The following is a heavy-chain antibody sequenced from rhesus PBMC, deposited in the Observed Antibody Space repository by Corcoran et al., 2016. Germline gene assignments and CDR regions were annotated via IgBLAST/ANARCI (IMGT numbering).Heavy chain of an antibody. J-gene: IGHJ5-1*01. D-gene: IGHD3-34*01. CDR1: GGSMSESSF. CDR3: ASPFERGRFEV. CDR2: IYANSVTT. Sequence: QVRLQESGPGLVKSSETLSLTCAVSGGSMSESSFWNWIRQPPGKGLEWIGNIYANSVTTYTPSLKSRVTISNDTSNNQFFLKVTSVTAADTAVYYCASPFERGRFEVWGAGILVTVSS. V-gene: IGHV4S9*01.